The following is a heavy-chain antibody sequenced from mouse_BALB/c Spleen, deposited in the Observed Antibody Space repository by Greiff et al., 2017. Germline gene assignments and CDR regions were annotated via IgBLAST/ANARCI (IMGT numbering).Heavy chain of an antibody. J-gene: IGHJ1*01. CDR3: AGYYGYGYWYFDV. D-gene: IGHD1-2*01. CDR2: ISYSGST. CDR1: GYSITSDYA. V-gene: IGHV3-2*02. Sequence: VQLKESGPGLVKPSQSLSLTCTVTGYSITSDYAWNWIRQFPGNKLEWMGYISYSGSTSYNPSLKSRISITRDTSKNQFFLQLNSVTTEDTATYYCAGYYGYGYWYFDVWGAGTTVTVSS.